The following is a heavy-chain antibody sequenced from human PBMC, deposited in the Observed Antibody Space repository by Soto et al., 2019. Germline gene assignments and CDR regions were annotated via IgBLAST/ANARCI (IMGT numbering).Heavy chain of an antibody. Sequence: SETLSLTCAVYGGSFSGYYWSWIRQPPGKGLEWIGEINHSGSTNYNPPLKSRVTISVDTSKNQFSLKLSSVTAADTAVYYCARLGSSWPYYYYGVDVWGQGTTVTVSS. J-gene: IGHJ6*02. CDR1: GGSFSGYY. CDR3: ARLGSSWPYYYYGVDV. D-gene: IGHD6-13*01. V-gene: IGHV4-34*01. CDR2: INHSGST.